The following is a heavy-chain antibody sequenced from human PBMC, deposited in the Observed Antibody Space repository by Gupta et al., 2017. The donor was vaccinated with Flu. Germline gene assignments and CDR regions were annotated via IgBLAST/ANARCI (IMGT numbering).Heavy chain of an antibody. CDR1: GFTFSNAW. CDR3: TTLDTAKYYYYGMDV. Sequence: EVQLVESGGGLVKPGGSLRLSCAASGFTFSNAWMSWVRQAPGKGLEWVGRIKSKTDGGTTDYAAPVKGRFTISRDDSKNTLYLQMNSLKTEDTAVYYCTTLDTAKYYYYGMDVWGQGTTVTVSS. J-gene: IGHJ6*02. CDR2: IKSKTDGGTT. D-gene: IGHD5-18*01. V-gene: IGHV3-15*01.